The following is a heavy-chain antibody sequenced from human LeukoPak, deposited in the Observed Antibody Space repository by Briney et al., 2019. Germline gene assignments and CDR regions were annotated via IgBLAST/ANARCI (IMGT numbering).Heavy chain of an antibody. Sequence: HGESLQISCKGSGYSFTSYWTSWVRQLPGKGLEWMGRIDPSDSYTNYSPSFQGHVTISADKSISTAYLQWSSLKASDTAMYYCALGYGFGPFDYWGQGTLVTVSS. V-gene: IGHV5-10-1*01. CDR3: ALGYGFGPFDY. D-gene: IGHD5-18*01. J-gene: IGHJ4*02. CDR2: IDPSDSYT. CDR1: GYSFTSYW.